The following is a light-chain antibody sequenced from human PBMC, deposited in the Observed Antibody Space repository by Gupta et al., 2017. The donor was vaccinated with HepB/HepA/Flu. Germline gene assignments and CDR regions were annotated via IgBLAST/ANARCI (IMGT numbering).Light chain of an antibody. J-gene: IGLJ3*02. CDR3: ATWDYSISDWV. CDR1: NSNVGSQS. CDR2: NNN. Sequence: QSVLTQPPSASGTPGQRFTISCSGSNSNVGSQSAVSNQQVQATAPKLLSYNNNERPSGVPDRFSASRSGTSASLTITELRSEDEAEYYWATWDYSISDWVFGVGTKLTVL. V-gene: IGLV1-47*02.